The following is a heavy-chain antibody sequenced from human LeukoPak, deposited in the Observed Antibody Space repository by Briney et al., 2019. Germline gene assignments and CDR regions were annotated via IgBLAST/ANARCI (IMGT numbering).Heavy chain of an antibody. CDR3: ARTVEMATSSHFDI. J-gene: IGHJ3*02. CDR1: GFTFSSYG. D-gene: IGHD5-24*01. Sequence: GGSLRLSCAASGFTFSSYGMHWVRQAPGKGLEWVSVIYSSGSTYYADSVKGRFTISRDNSKNTLYLQMNSLRAEDTAVYYCARTVEMATSSHFDIWGQGTMVTVSS. V-gene: IGHV3-53*01. CDR2: IYSSGST.